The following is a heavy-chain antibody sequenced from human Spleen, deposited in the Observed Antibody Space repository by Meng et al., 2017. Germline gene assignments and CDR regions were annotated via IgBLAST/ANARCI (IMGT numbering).Heavy chain of an antibody. V-gene: IGHV4-39*01. CDR1: GGSIRTSGYY. J-gene: IGHJ5*02. CDR3: VRSSAWVRTGFDP. CDR2: IGHSGFT. Sequence: QPQLQESGPGLVRPSEALSRTWRVSGGSIRTSGYYWGWIRQPPGKGLEWIGSIGHSGFTYYTPSLKSRVTVSIDTSRNQFSLWLTSVTAADTAVYYCVRSSAWVRTGFDPWGQGTLVTVSS. D-gene: IGHD6-19*01.